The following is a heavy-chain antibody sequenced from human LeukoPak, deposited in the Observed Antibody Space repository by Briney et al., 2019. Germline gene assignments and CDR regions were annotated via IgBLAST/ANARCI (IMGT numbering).Heavy chain of an antibody. CDR1: GGSFSGYY. CDR3: ATTSDRIINAFDY. V-gene: IGHV4-34*01. D-gene: IGHD3-10*01. CDR2: INHSGST. Sequence: PSETLSLTCAVYGGSFSGYYWSWIRQPPGKGLEWIGEINHSGSTNYNPSLKSRVTISVDTSKNQFSLKLSSVTAADTAVYYCATTSDRIINAFDYWGQGTLVTVSS. J-gene: IGHJ4*02.